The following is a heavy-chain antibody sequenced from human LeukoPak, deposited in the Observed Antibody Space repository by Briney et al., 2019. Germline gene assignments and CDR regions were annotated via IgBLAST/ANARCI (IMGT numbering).Heavy chain of an antibody. D-gene: IGHD3-22*01. CDR2: FDPEDGET. J-gene: IGHJ4*02. CDR1: GYTLTELS. Sequence: ASVKVSCKVSGYTLTELSMHWVRQAPGKGLEGMGGFDPEDGETIYAQKFQGRVTMTEDTSTDTAYMELSSLRSEDTAVYYCATRGNHYYDSSGYYYGDYWGQGTLVTVSS. V-gene: IGHV1-24*01. CDR3: ATRGNHYYDSSGYYYGDY.